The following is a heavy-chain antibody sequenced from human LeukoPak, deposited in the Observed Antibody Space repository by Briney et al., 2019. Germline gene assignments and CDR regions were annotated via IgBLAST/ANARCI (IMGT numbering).Heavy chain of an antibody. CDR3: ARGGQVGATVY. D-gene: IGHD1-26*01. J-gene: IGHJ4*02. V-gene: IGHV4-34*01. CDR1: GGSFSGYY. Sequence: SETLSLTCAVYGGSFSGYYWSWIRQPPGKGLEWIGEINHSGSTNYNPSLKSRVTISVDTSKNQFSLKLSSVTAADTAVYYCARGGQVGATVYWGQRTLVTVSS. CDR2: INHSGST.